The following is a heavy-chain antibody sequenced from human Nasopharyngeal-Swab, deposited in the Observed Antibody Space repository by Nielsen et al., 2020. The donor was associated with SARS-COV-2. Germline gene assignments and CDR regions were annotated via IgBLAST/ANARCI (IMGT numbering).Heavy chain of an antibody. CDR2: IWYDGSNK. CDR1: GFDFHHYG. CDR3: ARGVEVDY. D-gene: IGHD5-24*01. J-gene: IGHJ4*02. V-gene: IGHV3-33*01. Sequence: GESLKISCEASGFDFHHYGMHWVRQAPGKGLEWVAFIWYDGSNKYYADSVKGRFTISRDNSKNTLYLQMNSLRAEDTAVYYCARGVEVDYWGQGTLVTVSS.